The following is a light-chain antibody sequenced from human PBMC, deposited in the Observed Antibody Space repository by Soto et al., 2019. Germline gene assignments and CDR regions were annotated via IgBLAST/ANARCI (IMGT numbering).Light chain of an antibody. J-gene: IGKJ4*01. Sequence: DIVMTQSPDSLAVSLGERATINCKSSQSVLYSSNNKNYLAWYQQKPGQPPKLLIYWASTLESAVPDRFSGSGSVTDFTLTISSLQAEDVAVYYCQQYYSTPLTFGGGTKVEIK. CDR1: QSVLYSSNNKNY. CDR2: WAS. V-gene: IGKV4-1*01. CDR3: QQYYSTPLT.